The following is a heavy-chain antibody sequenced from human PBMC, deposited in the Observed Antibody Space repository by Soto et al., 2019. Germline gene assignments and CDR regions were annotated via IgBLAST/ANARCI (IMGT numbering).Heavy chain of an antibody. V-gene: IGHV4-31*03. CDR1: DSAISGGGYY. D-gene: IGHD6-19*01. CDR2: IYYSGST. CDR3: ARGVGSGWLNWFDS. Sequence: PSGTVCHSVTVADSAISGGGYYFSWIRQHPGKGLEWIGYIYYSGSTYYNPSLKSRVTISVDTSKNQFSLKLSSVTAADTAVYYCARGVGSGWLNWFDSWGQGTLVTVS. J-gene: IGHJ5*02.